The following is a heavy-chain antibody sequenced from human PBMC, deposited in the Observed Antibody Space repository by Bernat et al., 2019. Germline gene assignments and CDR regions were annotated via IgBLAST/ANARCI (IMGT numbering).Heavy chain of an antibody. CDR3: ARGSWIRRKYCSGGSCYGWFDP. CDR2: IYHSGST. CDR1: GGSISSGGYS. D-gene: IGHD2-15*01. V-gene: IGHV4-30-2*01. Sequence: QLQLQESGSGLVKPSQTLSLTCAVSGGSISSGGYSWSWIRQPPGKGLEWIGYIYHSGSTYYNPSLKSRVTISVDRSKNQFSLKLSSVTAADTAVYYCARGSWIRRKYCSGGSCYGWFDPWGQGTLVTVSS. J-gene: IGHJ5*02.